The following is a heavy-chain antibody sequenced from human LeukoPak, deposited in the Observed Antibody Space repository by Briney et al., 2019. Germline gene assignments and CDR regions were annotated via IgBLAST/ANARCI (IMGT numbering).Heavy chain of an antibody. J-gene: IGHJ4*02. V-gene: IGHV4-34*01. Sequence: SETLSLTCAVYGGSFSNYYWSWIRQPPGKGLEWIGEINHSGSTNYNPSLKSRVTISVDTSKNQFPLKLSSVTAADTAVYYCARQYCSSTSCYFDYWGQGTLVTVSS. CDR2: INHSGST. CDR1: GGSFSNYY. CDR3: ARQYCSSTSCYFDY. D-gene: IGHD2-2*01.